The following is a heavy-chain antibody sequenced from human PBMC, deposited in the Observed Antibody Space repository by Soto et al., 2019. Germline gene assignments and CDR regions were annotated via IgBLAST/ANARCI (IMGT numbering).Heavy chain of an antibody. D-gene: IGHD3-16*01. V-gene: IGHV3-7*05. Sequence: EVQLVESGGGLVQPGGSLRLSCAASGFTFSSYWMSWVRQAPGKGLEWVANIKQDGSGKYYVDSVKGRFTISRDNSKNSLYLQMNRLRAEGTAVYYCASDAHPDPPRGVTDFDYWGQGTLVTVSS. CDR1: GFTFSSYW. CDR2: IKQDGSGK. CDR3: ASDAHPDPPRGVTDFDY. J-gene: IGHJ4*02.